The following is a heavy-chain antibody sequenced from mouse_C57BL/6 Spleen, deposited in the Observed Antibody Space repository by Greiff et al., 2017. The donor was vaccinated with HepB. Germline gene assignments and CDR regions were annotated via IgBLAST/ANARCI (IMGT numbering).Heavy chain of an antibody. CDR1: GFTFSSYG. V-gene: IGHV5-6*02. CDR2: ISSGGSYT. Sequence: EVMLVESGGDLVKPGESLKLSCAASGFTFSSYGMSWVRQTPDKRLEWVATISSGGSYTYYPDSVKGRFTISRNNAKNTLYLKMSILKSEDTAMYYCARHSDAAAWFAYWGQGTLVTVS. J-gene: IGHJ3*01. CDR3: ARHSDAAAWFAY.